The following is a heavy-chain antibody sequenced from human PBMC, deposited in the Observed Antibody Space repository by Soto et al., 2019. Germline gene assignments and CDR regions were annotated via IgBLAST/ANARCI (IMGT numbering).Heavy chain of an antibody. CDR1: GFTFSSYA. CDR3: AREMATIPGYYYGMAV. J-gene: IGHJ6*02. V-gene: IGHV3-30-3*01. Sequence: QVQLVESGGGVVQPGRSLRLSCAASGFTFSSYAMHWVRQAPGKGLEWVAVISYDGSNKYYADSVKGRFTISRDNSKNTLYLQMNSLRAEDTAVYYCAREMATIPGYYYGMAVWGQGTTVTVSS. CDR2: ISYDGSNK. D-gene: IGHD5-12*01.